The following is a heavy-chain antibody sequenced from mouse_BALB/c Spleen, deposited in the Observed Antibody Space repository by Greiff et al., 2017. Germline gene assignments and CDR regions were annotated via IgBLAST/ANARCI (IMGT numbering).Heavy chain of an antibody. Sequence: QVQLQQSGAELMKPGASVKISCKATGYTFSSYWIEWVKQRPGHALEWIGEILPGSGSTNYNEKFKGKATFTADTSSNTAYMQRSSLTSEDSAVYYCASLMITLYYYAMDYWGQGTSVTVSS. D-gene: IGHD2-4*01. CDR2: ILPGSGST. V-gene: IGHV1-9*01. J-gene: IGHJ4*01. CDR3: ASLMITLYYYAMDY. CDR1: GYTFSSYW.